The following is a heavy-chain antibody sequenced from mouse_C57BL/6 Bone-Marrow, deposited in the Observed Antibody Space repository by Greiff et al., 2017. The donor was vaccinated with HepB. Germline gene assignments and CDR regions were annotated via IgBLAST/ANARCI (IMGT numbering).Heavy chain of an antibody. CDR1: GYTFTSYW. CDR3: ASPYDYDRAMDY. Sequence: QVQLQQPGAELVKPGASVKMSCKASGYTFTSYWITWVKQRPGQGLEWIGDIYPGSGSTNYNEKFKSKATLTVDTSSSTAYMQLSSLTSEDSAVYYCASPYDYDRAMDYWGQGTSVTVSS. V-gene: IGHV1-55*01. D-gene: IGHD2-4*01. CDR2: IYPGSGST. J-gene: IGHJ4*01.